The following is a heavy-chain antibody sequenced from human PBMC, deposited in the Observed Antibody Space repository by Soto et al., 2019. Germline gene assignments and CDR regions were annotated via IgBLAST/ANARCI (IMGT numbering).Heavy chain of an antibody. CDR1: GGSNSCGGYY. D-gene: IGHD4-17*01. V-gene: IGHV4-31*03. CDR2: IYYSGST. Sequence: PSETLSLTSTVSGGSNSCGGYYWSWIRQQPGKGLEWIGYIYYSGSTYYNPSLKSRVTISVDTSKNQFSLKLSSVTAADTAVYYCARDREGYNDYPRSWFDYWGQGTLVTVSS. J-gene: IGHJ4*02. CDR3: ARDREGYNDYPRSWFDY.